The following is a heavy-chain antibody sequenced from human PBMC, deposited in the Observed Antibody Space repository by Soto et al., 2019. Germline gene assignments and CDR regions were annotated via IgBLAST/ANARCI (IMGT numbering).Heavy chain of an antibody. D-gene: IGHD3-16*01. CDR1: GGTFSSYA. V-gene: IGHV1-69*12. CDR3: ASAWGPSYYYGMDV. Sequence: QVQLVQSGAEVKKPGSSVKVSCKASGGTFSSYAISWVRQAPGQGLEWMGGIIPIFGTADYAQKFQGRVAITADASTSTDYRGRSSLRSEDTAVYYCASAWGPSYYYGMDVWGQGTTVTVPS. CDR2: IIPIFGTA. J-gene: IGHJ6*02.